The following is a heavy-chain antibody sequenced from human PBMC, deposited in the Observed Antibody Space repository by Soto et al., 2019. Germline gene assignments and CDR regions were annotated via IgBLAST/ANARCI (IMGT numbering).Heavy chain of an antibody. CDR2: IYYSGST. CDR3: ARGVGMDV. D-gene: IGHD2-8*01. Sequence: QVRLQESGPGLVKPSETLALTCTVSGGSISSYYWSWIRQPPGEGLEWIGYIYYSGSTNYNPSLKSRVTISVDTSKNQFSLKLSSVTAADTAVYYCARGVGMDVWGQGTMVTVSS. CDR1: GGSISSYY. V-gene: IGHV4-59*01. J-gene: IGHJ6*02.